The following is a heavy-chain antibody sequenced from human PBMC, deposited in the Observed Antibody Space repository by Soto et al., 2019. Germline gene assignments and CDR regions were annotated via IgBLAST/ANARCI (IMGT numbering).Heavy chain of an antibody. CDR3: ARVYSSSSYYYYYMDV. CDR2: ISSSSSYI. Sequence: ESGGGLVKPGGSLRLSCAASGFTFSSYSMNWVRQAPGKGLEWVSSISSSSSYIYYADSVKGRFTISRDNAKNSLYLQMNSLRAEDTAVYYCARVYSSSSYYYYYMDVWGKGTTVTVSS. V-gene: IGHV3-21*01. J-gene: IGHJ6*03. D-gene: IGHD6-6*01. CDR1: GFTFSSYS.